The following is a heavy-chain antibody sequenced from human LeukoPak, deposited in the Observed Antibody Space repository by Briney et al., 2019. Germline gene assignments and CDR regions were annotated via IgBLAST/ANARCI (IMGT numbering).Heavy chain of an antibody. CDR2: IYHSGST. CDR3: ARDRMHYDFWSGYYLDAFDI. D-gene: IGHD3-3*01. Sequence: SETLSLTCAVYGGSFSGYYWSWIRQPPGKGLEWIGSIYHSGSTYYNPSLKSRVTISVDTSKNQFSLKLSSVTAADTAVYYCARDRMHYDFWSGYYLDAFDIWGQGTMVTVSS. J-gene: IGHJ3*02. V-gene: IGHV4-34*01. CDR1: GGSFSGYY.